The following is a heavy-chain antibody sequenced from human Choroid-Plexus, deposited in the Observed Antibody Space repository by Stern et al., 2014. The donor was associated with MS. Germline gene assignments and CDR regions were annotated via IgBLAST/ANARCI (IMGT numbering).Heavy chain of an antibody. CDR3: ARDRQWEVSGPSDY. V-gene: IGHV3-74*01. CDR1: GFTFSTYW. Sequence: VQLVESGGGLVQRGGSLRLSCAASGFTFSTYWMHWVRQVPGKGLVWAARINTDATRTSYADSVKGRFTISRDNAKNTLYLQMDSLRADDTAIYYCARDRQWEVSGPSDYWGPGTLVTVSS. CDR2: INTDATRT. D-gene: IGHD1-26*01. J-gene: IGHJ4*02.